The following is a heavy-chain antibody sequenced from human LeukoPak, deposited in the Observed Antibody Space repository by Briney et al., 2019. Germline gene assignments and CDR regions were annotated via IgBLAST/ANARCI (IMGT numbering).Heavy chain of an antibody. CDR2: IYYSGST. D-gene: IGHD3-22*01. CDR3: ARGDYYDSSGYYSP. Sequence: SQTLSLTCTVSGGXISSGGYYWSWIRQHPGKGLEWIGYIYYSGSTYYNPSLKSRVTISVDTSKNQYSLKLSSVTAADTAVYYCARGDYYDSSGYYSPWGQGTLVTVSS. CDR1: GGXISSGGYY. J-gene: IGHJ5*02. V-gene: IGHV4-31*03.